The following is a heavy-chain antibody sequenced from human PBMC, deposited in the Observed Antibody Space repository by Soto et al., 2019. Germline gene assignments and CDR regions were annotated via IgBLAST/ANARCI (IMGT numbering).Heavy chain of an antibody. D-gene: IGHD3-22*01. J-gene: IGHJ4*02. Sequence: TLSLTCTVSGGSISSYYWSWIRQPAGKGLEWIGRIYTSGSTNYNPSLKSRVTMSVDTSKNQFSLKLSSVTAADTAVYYCARVGYYDSSGYSFDYWGQGTLVTVSS. CDR3: ARVGYYDSSGYSFDY. V-gene: IGHV4-4*07. CDR1: GGSISSYY. CDR2: IYTSGST.